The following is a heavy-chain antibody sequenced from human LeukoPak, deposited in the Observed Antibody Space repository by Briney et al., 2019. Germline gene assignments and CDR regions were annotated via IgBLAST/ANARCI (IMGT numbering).Heavy chain of an antibody. V-gene: IGHV3-21*01. CDR1: GRTFRAYS. J-gene: IGHJ4*02. CDR3: AGSLRGGGWYMY. D-gene: IGHD6-19*01. Sequence: CGYLRLPCAAYGRTFRAYSMHWARQAPGKGLEWVSSISSSSSSIYYSDSVKGRFTVSRDNAKNSLYLQMNSLRDEDTAVYYCAGSLRGGGWYMYWGQGTLVTVSS. CDR2: ISSSSSSI.